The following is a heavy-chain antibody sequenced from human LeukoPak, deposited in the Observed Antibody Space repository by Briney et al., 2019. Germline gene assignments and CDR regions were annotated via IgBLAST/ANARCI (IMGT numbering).Heavy chain of an antibody. CDR1: GGSFSGYY. J-gene: IGHJ4*02. Sequence: PSETLSLTCAVYGGSFSGYYWSWIRQPPGKGLEWIGEINHSGSTNYNPSLKGRVTISVDTSKNQFSLKLSSVTAADTAVYYCASYSSGLFGTYYFDYWGQGTLVTVSS. D-gene: IGHD6-19*01. CDR2: INHSGST. CDR3: ASYSSGLFGTYYFDY. V-gene: IGHV4-34*01.